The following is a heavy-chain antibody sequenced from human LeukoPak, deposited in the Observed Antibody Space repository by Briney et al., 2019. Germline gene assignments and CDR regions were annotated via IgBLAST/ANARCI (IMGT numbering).Heavy chain of an antibody. CDR1: GFTVSSNY. J-gene: IGHJ3*02. V-gene: IGHV3-53*01. CDR2: IYSGGST. Sequence: GGSLRLSCAASGFTVSSNYMSWVRQAPGKGLEWVSIIYSGGSTFYADSVKGRFTIPRDNSKNALYLQMNSLRAEDTAVYYCARGGSYLSAFDIWGQGTMVTVSS. D-gene: IGHD1-26*01. CDR3: ARGGSYLSAFDI.